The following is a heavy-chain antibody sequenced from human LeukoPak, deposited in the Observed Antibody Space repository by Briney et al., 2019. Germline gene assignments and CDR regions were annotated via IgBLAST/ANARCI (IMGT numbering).Heavy chain of an antibody. CDR2: IYYSGST. Sequence: WETLSLTCTVSGGSISRYYWSWIRQPPGKGLEWIGYIYYSGSTNYNPSLKSRFTISLDTSKNQFSLKLSSVTAADTAVYYCARRTLCCGERFDPWGQGTLVTVSS. CDR3: ARRTLCCGERFDP. D-gene: IGHD3-16*01. CDR1: GGSISRYY. J-gene: IGHJ5*02. V-gene: IGHV4-59*01.